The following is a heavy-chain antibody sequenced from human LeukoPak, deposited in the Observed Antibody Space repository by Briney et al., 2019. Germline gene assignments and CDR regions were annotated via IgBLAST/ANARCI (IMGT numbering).Heavy chain of an antibody. CDR1: GGSFSGYY. D-gene: IGHD5-24*01. J-gene: IGHJ4*02. Sequence: PSETLSLTCAVYGGSFSGYYWSWIRQPPGKGLECIGEIHHSGSTNYNPSLKSRVTLSVDTSKNQFSLKLSSVTAADTAVYYCARDLEMATVITGANPRGFDYWGQGTLVTVSS. V-gene: IGHV4-34*01. CDR2: IHHSGST. CDR3: ARDLEMATVITGANPRGFDY.